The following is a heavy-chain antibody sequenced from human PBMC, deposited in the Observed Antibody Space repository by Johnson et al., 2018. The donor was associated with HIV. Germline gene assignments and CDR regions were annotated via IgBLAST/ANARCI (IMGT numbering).Heavy chain of an antibody. V-gene: IGHV3-15*01. CDR2: LKSKTDGGTT. Sequence: VQLVESGGGLVKPGGSLRLSCAVSGFTFSNAWMRWVRQAPGKGLEWVGRLKSKTDGGTTDYAAPVKGRFTISRDDSKNTIYLQINSLKTDDTAVYYCTTVRGAFDIWGQGTMVTVSS. J-gene: IGHJ3*02. CDR1: GFTFSNAW. CDR3: TTVRGAFDI. D-gene: IGHD3-16*01.